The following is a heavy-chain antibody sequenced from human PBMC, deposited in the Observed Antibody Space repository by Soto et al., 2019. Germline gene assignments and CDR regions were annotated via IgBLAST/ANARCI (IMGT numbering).Heavy chain of an antibody. Sequence: QVQLVQSGAEVKTPGPSVRVSCKASGGTLSCYAISRVGQAPGQGFECLGGFIPIFVTAIYALKSQGTVTITADKSTSTAYMELSSLRSEDTAVYYCARYWGGYSYAPSHYDYGMDVWGQWTTVTCSS. D-gene: IGHD5-18*01. J-gene: IGHJ6*02. CDR3: ARYWGGYSYAPSHYDYGMDV. V-gene: IGHV1-69*06. CDR1: GGTLSCYA. CDR2: FIPIFVTA.